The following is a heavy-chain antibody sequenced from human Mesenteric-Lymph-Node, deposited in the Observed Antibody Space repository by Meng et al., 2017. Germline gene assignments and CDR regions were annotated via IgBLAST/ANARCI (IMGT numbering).Heavy chain of an antibody. CDR1: GGSISSGSYY. CDR2: IYTSGST. Sequence: SETLSLTCTVSGGSISSGSYYWSWIRQPAGKGLEWIGRIYTSGSTNYNPSLKSRVTISVDTSKNQFSLKLSSVTAADTAVYYCARGWAYETYYFDYWGQGTLVTVSS. J-gene: IGHJ4*02. CDR3: ARGWAYETYYFDY. V-gene: IGHV4-61*02. D-gene: IGHD3-3*01.